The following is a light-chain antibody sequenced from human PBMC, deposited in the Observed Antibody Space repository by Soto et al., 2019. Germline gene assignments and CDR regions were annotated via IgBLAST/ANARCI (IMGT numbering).Light chain of an antibody. Sequence: IQMTQSPSSLSASLGDRVTITCRASQGIRNDLGWYQQKPGKAPKLLIYKASTLKSGVPSRFSGSGSGTEFTLTISSLQAEDAAVYYCQQYYSSPLTFGGGTKVDIK. J-gene: IGKJ4*01. CDR3: QQYYSSPLT. CDR2: KAS. V-gene: IGKV1-6*01. CDR1: QGIRND.